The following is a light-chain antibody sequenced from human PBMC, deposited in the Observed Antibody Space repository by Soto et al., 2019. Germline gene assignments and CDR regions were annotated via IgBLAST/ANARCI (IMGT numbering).Light chain of an antibody. CDR3: QQYNSYLWT. V-gene: IGKV1-13*02. Sequence: AIRSTQSPSALSASVGDRVTITCRASQDSTKYLAWYQQKPGKAPNLLIYDASSLESGVPSRFSGSGSGTEFTLTISSLQPDDFATYYCQQYNSYLWTFGQGTKVDIK. J-gene: IGKJ1*01. CDR1: QDSTKY. CDR2: DAS.